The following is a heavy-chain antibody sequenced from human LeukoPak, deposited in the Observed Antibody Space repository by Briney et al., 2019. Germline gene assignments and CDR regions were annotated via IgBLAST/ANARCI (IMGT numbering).Heavy chain of an antibody. CDR1: GGSISSSNYY. V-gene: IGHV4-39*01. D-gene: IGHD3-3*01. J-gene: IGHJ5*02. CDR3: ARHAYYDFVTGLFDP. Sequence: SETLSLTCTVSGGSISSSNYYWGWIRQPPGKGLEWIGSIYYSGNTHYNSSLKSRVTISVDTSKNHFSLNLNSVTAADTAVYYCARHAYYDFVTGLFDPWGQGTLVTVSS. CDR2: IYYSGNT.